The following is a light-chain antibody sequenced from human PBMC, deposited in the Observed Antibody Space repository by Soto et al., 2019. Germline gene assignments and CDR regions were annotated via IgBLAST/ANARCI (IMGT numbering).Light chain of an antibody. CDR3: QVWDSSSDLV. J-gene: IGLJ3*02. CDR2: DDS. Sequence: SYELTQPPSVSVAPGQTARITCGGNNIGSKSVHWYQQKPGQAPVLVVYDDSDRPSGIPELFSGSNSGNTATLTISRVEAGDEADYYCQVWDSSSDLVFGGGTKLTVL. CDR1: NIGSKS. V-gene: IGLV3-21*02.